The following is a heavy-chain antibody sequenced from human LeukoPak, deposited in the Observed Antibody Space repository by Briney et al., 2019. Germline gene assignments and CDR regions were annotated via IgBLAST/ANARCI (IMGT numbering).Heavy chain of an antibody. V-gene: IGHV3-21*01. Sequence: GGSLRLSCAASGFTFSSYSMNWVRQAPGKGLEWVSSISSSSSYIYYADSVKGRFTISRDNAKNSLYLQMNSLRAEDTAVYYCARDALWFGERDWFDPWGQGTLVTVSS. D-gene: IGHD3-10*01. CDR1: GFTFSSYS. CDR3: ARDALWFGERDWFDP. J-gene: IGHJ5*02. CDR2: ISSSSSYI.